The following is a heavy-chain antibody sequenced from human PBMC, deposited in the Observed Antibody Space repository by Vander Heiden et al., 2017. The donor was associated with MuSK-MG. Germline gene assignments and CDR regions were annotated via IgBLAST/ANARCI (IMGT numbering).Heavy chain of an antibody. CDR3: LLSGWFDP. V-gene: IGHV3-66*01. Sequence: EVQLVESRGVLVRLWGSLSLPCAASGVTVSINARGWVRQASGKGLEWVSSIRGRCTDYADSRKSRFTISRDNSKNTLNLKMRSLRASVGPVVEWLLSGWFDPGGQGPLVTVSP. J-gene: IGHJ5*02. CDR2: IRGRCT. D-gene: IGHD3-3*01. CDR1: GVTVSINA.